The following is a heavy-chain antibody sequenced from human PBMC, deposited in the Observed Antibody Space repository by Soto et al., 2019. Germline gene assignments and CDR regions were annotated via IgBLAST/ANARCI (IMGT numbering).Heavy chain of an antibody. Sequence: PSCTLSLPFSVSGDSISSSNWWSWVRQPPGKGLEWIGEIYHSGSTNYNPSLKSRVTISVDKSKNQFSLKLSSVTAADTAVYYCARGLPFYYGSGPYDYWGQGTLVTVSS. CDR2: IYHSGST. J-gene: IGHJ4*02. V-gene: IGHV4-4*02. CDR1: GDSISSSNW. D-gene: IGHD3-10*01. CDR3: ARGLPFYYGSGPYDY.